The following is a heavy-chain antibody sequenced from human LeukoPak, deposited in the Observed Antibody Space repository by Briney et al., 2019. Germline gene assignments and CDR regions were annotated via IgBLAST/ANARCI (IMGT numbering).Heavy chain of an antibody. J-gene: IGHJ6*02. V-gene: IGHV4-39*01. CDR3: ARQDGDYYYYGMDV. Sequence: SETLSLTCTVSGGSISSSSYYWGWIRQPPGKGLEWIGSIYYSGSTYYNPSLKSRVTIFVDTSKNQLSLKLSSVTAADTAVYYCARQDGDYYYYGMDVWGQGTTVTVSS. CDR2: IYYSGST. D-gene: IGHD2-8*01. CDR1: GGSISSSSYY.